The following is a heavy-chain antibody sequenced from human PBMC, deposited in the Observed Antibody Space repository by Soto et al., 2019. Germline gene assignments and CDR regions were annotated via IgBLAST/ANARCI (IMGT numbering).Heavy chain of an antibody. D-gene: IGHD2-2*02. CDR1: GFTFSSYA. CDR3: AKEDYKLLYVDYYYGMDV. V-gene: IGHV3-23*01. J-gene: IGHJ6*02. CDR2: ISGSGGST. Sequence: GGSLRLSCAASGFTFSSYAMSWVRQAPGKGLEWVSAISGSGGSTYYADSVKGRFTISRDNSKNTLYLQMNSLRAEDTAVYYCAKEDYKLLYVDYYYGMDVWGQGTTVTVSS.